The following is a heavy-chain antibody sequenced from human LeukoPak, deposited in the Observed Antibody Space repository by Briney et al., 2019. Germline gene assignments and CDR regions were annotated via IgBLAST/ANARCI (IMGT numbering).Heavy chain of an antibody. CDR1: GFTFNNAA. CDR3: ARDSRGHDAFDI. CDR2: IYSGGST. Sequence: TGGSLRLSCAASGFTFNNAAMTWVRQAPGKGLEWVSVIYSGGSTYYADSVKGRFTISRDNSKNTLYLQMNSLRAEDTAVYYCARDSRGHDAFDIWGQGTMVTVSS. V-gene: IGHV3-66*02. D-gene: IGHD3-10*01. J-gene: IGHJ3*02.